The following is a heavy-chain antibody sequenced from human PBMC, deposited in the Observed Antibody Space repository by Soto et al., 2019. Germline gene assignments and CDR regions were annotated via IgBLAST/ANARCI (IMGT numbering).Heavy chain of an antibody. CDR2: INPSGGST. D-gene: IGHD3-3*01. V-gene: IGHV1-46*01. CDR1: GYTFTSYY. J-gene: IGHJ3*02. CDR3: AREGIFGVVGDAFDI. Sequence: ASVKVSCKASGYTFTSYYMHWVRQAPGQGLEWMGIINPSGGSTSYAQKFQGRVTMTRDTSTSTVYMELSSLRSEDTAVYYCAREGIFGVVGDAFDIWGQGTMVTVSS.